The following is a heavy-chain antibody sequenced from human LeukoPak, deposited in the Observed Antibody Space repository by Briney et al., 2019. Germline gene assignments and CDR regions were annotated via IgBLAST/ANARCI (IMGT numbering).Heavy chain of an antibody. CDR1: GFTFSSYS. V-gene: IGHV3-21*01. J-gene: IGHJ5*02. D-gene: IGHD6-19*01. CDR2: ISSSSSYI. Sequence: GGSLRLSCAASGFTFSSYSMNWVRQAQGKGLEWVSSISSSSSYIYYADSVKGRFTISRDNAKNSLYLQMNSLRAEDTAVYYCARDFTSSGWYPGAWAWFDPWGQGTLVTVSS. CDR3: ARDFTSSGWYPGAWAWFDP.